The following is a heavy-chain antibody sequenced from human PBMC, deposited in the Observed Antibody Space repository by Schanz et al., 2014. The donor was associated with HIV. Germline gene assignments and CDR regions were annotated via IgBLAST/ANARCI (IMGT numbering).Heavy chain of an antibody. D-gene: IGHD6-19*01. J-gene: IGHJ4*02. CDR2: ISYDGSRK. CDR3: SKATSGSRGWYTGSD. V-gene: IGHV3-30*18. CDR1: GFTFNSYG. Sequence: QVQLVESGGGVVQPGRSLRVSCAASGFTFNSYGMHWVRQAPGKGLEWVAVISYDGSRKHFADSVKGRFTISRDNSKNTLYLQMNSLRAEDTALYYCSKATSGSRGWYTGSDWGQGTLVTVSS.